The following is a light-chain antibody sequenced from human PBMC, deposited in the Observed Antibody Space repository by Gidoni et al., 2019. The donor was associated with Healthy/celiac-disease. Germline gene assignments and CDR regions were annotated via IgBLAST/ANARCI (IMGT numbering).Light chain of an antibody. CDR2: EVS. V-gene: IGLV2-8*01. CDR1: SSDVGGYNY. J-gene: IGLJ1*01. CDR3: SSYAGSNLGV. Sequence: QSALTQPPSASGSPGQSVTIACTGTSSDVGGYNYVSCYQQHPGNAPKLMIYEVSKRPSGVPDRFSGSKSGNTASLTVSGLQAEDEADYYCSSYAGSNLGVFGTGTKVTVL.